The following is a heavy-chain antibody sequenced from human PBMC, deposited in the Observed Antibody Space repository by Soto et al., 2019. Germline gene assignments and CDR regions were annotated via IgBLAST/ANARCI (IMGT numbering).Heavy chain of an antibody. Sequence: VQLVQSGAEVKKPGASVKVSCKASGYTFTSYAMHWVRQAPGQRREWMGWINAGNGNTKYSQKFQGRGTITRDTSASTAYMELSSLRSEATAVYYCARSPGYSYGAYWGQGTLVTVSS. D-gene: IGHD5-18*01. CDR3: ARSPGYSYGAY. CDR1: GYTFTSYA. J-gene: IGHJ4*02. V-gene: IGHV1-3*01. CDR2: INAGNGNT.